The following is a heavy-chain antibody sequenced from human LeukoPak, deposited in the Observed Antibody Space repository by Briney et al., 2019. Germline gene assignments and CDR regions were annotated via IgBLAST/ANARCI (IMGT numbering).Heavy chain of an antibody. Sequence: SGTLSLTCAISGGSISSSNWWTWVRQPPGKGLEWVGEIYLRGNTNYNPSLESRVTISVDELKTQLSLRLESVTAADTAVYYCARGTITTVTDSWGPGTLVTVSS. CDR2: IYLRGNT. D-gene: IGHD4-17*01. V-gene: IGHV4-4*02. CDR1: GGSISSSNW. J-gene: IGHJ4*02. CDR3: ARGTITTVTDS.